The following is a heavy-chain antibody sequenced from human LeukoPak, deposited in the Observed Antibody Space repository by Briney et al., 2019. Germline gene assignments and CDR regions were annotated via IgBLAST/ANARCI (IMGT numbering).Heavy chain of an antibody. J-gene: IGHJ4*02. CDR1: GFTFSSHG. V-gene: IGHV3-33*01. CDR2: IWYDGTNK. Sequence: GGSLRLSCAASGFTFSSHGMHWVRQAPGKGLEWVAVIWYDGTNKYYADSVKGRFTISRDDSKNTLYLQMNSLRAEDTAVYYCARDQGITARLFEYWGQGTLVTVSS. D-gene: IGHD6-6*01. CDR3: ARDQGITARLFEY.